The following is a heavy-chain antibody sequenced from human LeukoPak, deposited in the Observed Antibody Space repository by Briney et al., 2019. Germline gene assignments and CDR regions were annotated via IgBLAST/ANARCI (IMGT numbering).Heavy chain of an antibody. D-gene: IGHD4-23*01. J-gene: IGHJ6*02. V-gene: IGHV3-66*01. CDR2: IYSGGST. CDR3: ASDPIGPVGGGYYGMDA. Sequence: GGSLRLSCAASGFTVSSNYMRWVRQAPGKGLEWVSVIYSGGSTYYADSVKGRFTISRDNSKNTLYLQMNSLRAEDTAVYYCASDPIGPVGGGYYGMDAWGQGTTVTVS. CDR1: GFTVSSNY.